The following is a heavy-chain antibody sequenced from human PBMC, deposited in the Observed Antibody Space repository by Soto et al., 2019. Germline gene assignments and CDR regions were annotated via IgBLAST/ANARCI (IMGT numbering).Heavy chain of an antibody. CDR2: IDWNDDK. J-gene: IGHJ1*01. CDR1: GSSLSTDGMC. Sequence: SGPTLVNPTQTLTLTCTISGSSLSTDGMCVSWIRQPPGKALEWLARIDWNDDKYYSTSLKTRLTISKDTSKNQAVLTMTKLDPADAATYYCARVWWFGEKEYFHNWGQGTLVTVSS. V-gene: IGHV2-70*11. CDR3: ARVWWFGEKEYFHN. D-gene: IGHD2-21*01.